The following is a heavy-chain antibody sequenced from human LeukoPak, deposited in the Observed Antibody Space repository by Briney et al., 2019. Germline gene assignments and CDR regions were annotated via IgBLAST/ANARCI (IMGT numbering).Heavy chain of an antibody. CDR3: ARQETMGFGEFLDY. Sequence: PSETLSLTCAVYGGSFSNYYWSWIRQPPGKGLEWIGEINHSGSTNYNPSLKSRVTISVDTSKNQFSVKLSSVTAADTAVYYCARQETMGFGEFLDYWGQGTLVTVSS. CDR1: GGSFSNYY. CDR2: INHSGST. V-gene: IGHV4-34*01. D-gene: IGHD3-10*01. J-gene: IGHJ4*02.